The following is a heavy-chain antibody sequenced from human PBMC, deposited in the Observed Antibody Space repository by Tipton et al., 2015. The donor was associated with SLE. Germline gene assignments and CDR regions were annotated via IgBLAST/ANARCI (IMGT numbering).Heavy chain of an antibody. CDR1: GGSFSGYY. CDR3: ARGVRYYGSQTYPYYYFYMDV. V-gene: IGHV4-34*01. CDR2: INHSGST. J-gene: IGHJ6*03. Sequence: LRLSCAVYGGSFSGYYWSWIRQPPGKGLEWIGEINHSGSTNYNPSLKSRVTISVDTSKNQFSLKLSSVTAADTAVYYCARGVRYYGSQTYPYYYFYMDVWGKGTTVTVSS. D-gene: IGHD3-10*01.